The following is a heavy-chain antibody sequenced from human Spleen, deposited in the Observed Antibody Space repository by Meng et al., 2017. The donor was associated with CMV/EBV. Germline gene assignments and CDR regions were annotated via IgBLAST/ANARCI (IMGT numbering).Heavy chain of an antibody. CDR3: ARDRLTGYCSGGSCYYDYYGMDV. Sequence: GESLKISCAASGFTFSSYSMNWVRQAPGKGLEWVSYISSSSSTIYYADSVKGRFTISRDNAKNSLYLQMNSLRAEDTAVYYCARDRLTGYCSGGSCYYDYYGMDVWGQGTTVTVSS. CDR2: ISSSSSTI. J-gene: IGHJ6*02. V-gene: IGHV3-48*04. D-gene: IGHD2-15*01. CDR1: GFTFSSYS.